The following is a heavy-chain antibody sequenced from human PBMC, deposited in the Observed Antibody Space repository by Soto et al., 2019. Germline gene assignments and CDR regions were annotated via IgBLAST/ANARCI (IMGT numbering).Heavy chain of an antibody. CDR3: AKGSREYRPYFDY. V-gene: IGHV3-23*01. CDR1: GFTFSTYA. J-gene: IGHJ4*02. D-gene: IGHD2-2*02. Sequence: GGSLRLSCAASGFTFSTYAMSWVRQGPGKGLEWVSGISGSDGSTYYADSVKGRSTISRDNSKNTLYLQMNSLRPEDTAVYCCAKGSREYRPYFDYWGQGXLVTVPS. CDR2: ISGSDGST.